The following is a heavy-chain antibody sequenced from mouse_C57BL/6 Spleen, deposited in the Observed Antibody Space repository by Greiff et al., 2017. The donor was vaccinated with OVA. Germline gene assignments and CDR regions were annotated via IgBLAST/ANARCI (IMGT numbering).Heavy chain of an antibody. V-gene: IGHV5-17*01. Sequence: EVKLVESGGGLVKPGGSLKLSCAASGFTFSDYGMHWVRQAPEKGLEWVAYISSGSSTIYSADTVKGRFTISRDNAKNTLFLQMTSLRSEDTAIYYCARRLLEQGFDYWGQGTTLTVSS. CDR2: ISSGSSTI. CDR3: ARRLLEQGFDY. CDR1: GFTFSDYG. D-gene: IGHD2-13*01. J-gene: IGHJ2*01.